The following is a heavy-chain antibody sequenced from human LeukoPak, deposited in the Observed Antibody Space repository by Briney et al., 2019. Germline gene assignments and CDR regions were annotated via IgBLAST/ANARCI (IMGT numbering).Heavy chain of an antibody. CDR2: ISYDGNNK. Sequence: SGRSLRLSCAASGFTFSSYAMYWVRQAPGKGLEWVAVISYDGNNKYYADSVKGRFTISRDDSKNTLSLQMNSLRAEDTAVYYCARGAPERISSSTNCYFDYWGQGTLVTVSS. CDR3: ARGAPERISSSTNCYFDY. D-gene: IGHD6-6*01. J-gene: IGHJ4*02. V-gene: IGHV3-30-3*01. CDR1: GFTFSSYA.